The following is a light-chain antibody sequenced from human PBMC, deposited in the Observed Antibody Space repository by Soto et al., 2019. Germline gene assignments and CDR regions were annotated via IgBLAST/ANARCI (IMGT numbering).Light chain of an antibody. CDR2: GVS. CDR3: QQRFTWPLT. CDR1: QTVSRF. Sequence: ETVLTQSPATLSLSPGESATLSCRASQTVSRFFAWYQQKPGQSPRLLIYGVSNRATDVPARFSASGSGTDFTLSISSLEPEDSAVYYCQQRFTWPLTFGGGTKVEIK. J-gene: IGKJ4*01. V-gene: IGKV3-11*01.